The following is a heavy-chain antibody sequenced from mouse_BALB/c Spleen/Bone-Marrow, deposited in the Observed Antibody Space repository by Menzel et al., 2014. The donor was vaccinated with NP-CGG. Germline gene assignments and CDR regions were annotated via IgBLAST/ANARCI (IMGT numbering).Heavy chain of an antibody. D-gene: IGHD1-1*01. CDR3: ARIMDGSSSYYAMDY. CDR2: IYPGGGYT. V-gene: IGHV1-63*02. CDR1: GYTFTNYW. J-gene: IGHJ4*01. Sequence: QVQLQQPGAELVRPGTSVKLSCKDAGYTFTNYWLGWVQQRPGHGLAWIGDIYPGGGYTNYNEKFQGKDTLTAGTSSSTAYMQLSSLTSVDSAIYYCARIMDGSSSYYAMDYWGQATPVTVSS.